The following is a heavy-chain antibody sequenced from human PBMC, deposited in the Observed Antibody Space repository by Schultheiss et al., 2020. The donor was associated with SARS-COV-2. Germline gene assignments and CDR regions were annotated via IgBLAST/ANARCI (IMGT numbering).Heavy chain of an antibody. CDR1: GFTFSSYW. J-gene: IGHJ6*02. V-gene: IGHV3-21*01. CDR3: ARVPRITIFGVPVEGVFYYYYYGMDV. Sequence: GGSLRLSCAASGFTFSSYWMSWVRQAPGKGLEWVSSISSSSSYIYYADSVKGRFTISRDNAKNSLYLQMNSLRAEDTAVYYCARVPRITIFGVPVEGVFYYYYYGMDVWGQGTTVTVSS. CDR2: ISSSSSYI. D-gene: IGHD3-3*01.